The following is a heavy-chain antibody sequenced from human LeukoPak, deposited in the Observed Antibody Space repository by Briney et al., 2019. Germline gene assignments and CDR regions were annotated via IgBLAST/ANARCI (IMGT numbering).Heavy chain of an antibody. J-gene: IGHJ4*02. CDR3: ARLSGGFDY. D-gene: IGHD7-27*01. V-gene: IGHV5-51*01. CDR1: GYTFTTYW. CDR2: IYPSDSDT. Sequence: GESLKISCKGSGYTFTTYWIAWVRQMPGKGLEWMGVIYPSDSDTRYSPSFHGQVTISADKSVSTAYLQWSSLRASDTAMYYCARLSGGFDYWGQGTLVTVSS.